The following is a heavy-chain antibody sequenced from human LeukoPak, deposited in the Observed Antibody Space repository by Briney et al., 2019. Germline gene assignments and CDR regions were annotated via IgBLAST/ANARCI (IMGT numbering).Heavy chain of an antibody. CDR1: GFTFTNYW. D-gene: IGHD4-11*01. J-gene: IGHJ4*02. Sequence: GGSLRLSCAASGFTFTNYWMRWVRQAPGKGLEWVANIKQDGSEKYYVDSVKGRFTISRDNAKNSLYLQMNSLGPEDTAVYYCTTSDINYRPFDNWGQGTLVTVSS. CDR3: TTSDINYRPFDN. V-gene: IGHV3-7*01. CDR2: IKQDGSEK.